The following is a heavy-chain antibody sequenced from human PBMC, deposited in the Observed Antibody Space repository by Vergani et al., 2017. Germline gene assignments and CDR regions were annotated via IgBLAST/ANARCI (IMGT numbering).Heavy chain of an antibody. J-gene: IGHJ5*02. CDR3: ARDQGSSTSWTFGEGRFDP. V-gene: IGHV1-18*04. Sequence: QVQLVQSGAEVKKPGASVKVSCKASGYTFTSYGISWVRQAPGQGLEWMGWISAYKGNTNYAQKLQGRVTMTTDTSTSTAYMELRSLRSDDTAVYYCARDQGSSTSWTFGEGRFDPWGQGTLVTVSS. CDR2: ISAYKGNT. D-gene: IGHD2-2*01. CDR1: GYTFTSYG.